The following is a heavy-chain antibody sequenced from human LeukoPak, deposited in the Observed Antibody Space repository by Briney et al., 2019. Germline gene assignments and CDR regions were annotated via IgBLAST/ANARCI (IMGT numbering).Heavy chain of an antibody. J-gene: IGHJ5*02. V-gene: IGHV5-51*01. Sequence: GESLKISCRGSGYSFTSYWVGWGRQMPGKGLEGMGTVYPGDSDTRYSPPFQGQVTIHADKSISNAYLQWSSLKASDTAMYYCARHSMVRGYWFDPWGQGTLVSVSS. CDR1: GYSFTSYW. CDR3: ARHSMVRGYWFDP. D-gene: IGHD3-10*01. CDR2: VYPGDSDT.